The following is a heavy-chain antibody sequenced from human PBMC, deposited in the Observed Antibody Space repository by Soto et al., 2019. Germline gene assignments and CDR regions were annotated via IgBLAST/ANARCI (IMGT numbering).Heavy chain of an antibody. CDR2: LSGSGATT. D-gene: IGHD2-21*02. Sequence: AGGSLRLSCGASGFTFSIYAMSWVRHAPGKGLEWVSRLSGSGATTKYADSVEGRFTISRDNSKNTLYLQMDSLSAEDTAIYYCAKARCSDTDCYFPDTWGQGTLVTVSS. CDR3: AKARCSDTDCYFPDT. V-gene: IGHV3-23*01. CDR1: GFTFSIYA. J-gene: IGHJ5*02.